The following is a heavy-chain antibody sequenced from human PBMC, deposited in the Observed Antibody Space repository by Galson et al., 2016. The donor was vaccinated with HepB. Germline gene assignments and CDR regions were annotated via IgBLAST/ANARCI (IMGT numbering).Heavy chain of an antibody. V-gene: IGHV3-48*02. CDR1: GFTFSSYS. D-gene: IGHD3-10*01. J-gene: IGHJ6*02. Sequence: SLRLSCAASGFTFSSYSMNWVRQAPGKGLEWVSYIRSSSNTIYYADSVKGRFTISRDNAKNSLFLQMKSLRDEDTAVYYCARGFWFGLGRKYGMDVWGQGTTVTGSS. CDR2: IRSSSNTI. CDR3: ARGFWFGLGRKYGMDV.